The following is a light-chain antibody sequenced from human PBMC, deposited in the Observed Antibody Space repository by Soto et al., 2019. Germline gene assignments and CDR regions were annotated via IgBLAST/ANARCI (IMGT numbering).Light chain of an antibody. CDR1: SSDVGGHNH. V-gene: IGLV2-8*01. CDR3: SSYAGSMNLI. CDR2: EVS. Sequence: QSVLTQPPSASGSPGQSVTISCTGSSSDVGGHNHVSWHQQHPGKAPKLMIYEVSKRPSGVPDRFSGSKSVNTASLTVSGLQAEDEADYYCSSYAGSMNLIFGGGTKLTVL. J-gene: IGLJ2*01.